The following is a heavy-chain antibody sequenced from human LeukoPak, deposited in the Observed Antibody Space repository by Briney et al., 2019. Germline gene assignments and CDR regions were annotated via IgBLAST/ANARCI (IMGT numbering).Heavy chain of an antibody. V-gene: IGHV3-66*01. CDR3: ARVWPYDSSGPPFDY. D-gene: IGHD3-22*01. CDR1: GFTFSHYA. J-gene: IGHJ4*02. Sequence: GGSLRLSCAASGFTFSHYAMSWVRQAPGKGLEWVSVIYRGVSIYYADSVKGRFTISRDNSKNTLDLQMNSLRAEDTAVYFCARVWPYDSSGPPFDYWGQGTLVTVSS. CDR2: IYRGVSI.